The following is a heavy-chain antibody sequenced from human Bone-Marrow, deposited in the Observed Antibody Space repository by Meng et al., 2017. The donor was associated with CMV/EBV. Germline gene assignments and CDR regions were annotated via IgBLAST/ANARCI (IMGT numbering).Heavy chain of an antibody. V-gene: IGHV4-34*01. CDR3: GRYCSGGSCYRYYYGMDV. Sequence: SQTLSLTCAVYGRSFSGYYWSWIRQPPGKGLEWIGEINHSGSTNYNPSLKRRVTISVDTSKNQFSLKLRSVTAADTAVYYCGRYCSGGSCYRYYYGMDVWGQGTTVTVSS. CDR1: GRSFSGYY. J-gene: IGHJ6*02. D-gene: IGHD2-15*01. CDR2: INHSGST.